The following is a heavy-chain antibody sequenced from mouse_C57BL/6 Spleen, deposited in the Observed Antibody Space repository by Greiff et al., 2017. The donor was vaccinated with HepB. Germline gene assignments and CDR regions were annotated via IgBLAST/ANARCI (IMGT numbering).Heavy chain of an antibody. CDR1: GYTFTDYY. CDR3: ARSGYYGSSYYYAMDY. CDR2: INPYNGGT. V-gene: IGHV1-19*01. J-gene: IGHJ4*01. D-gene: IGHD1-1*01. Sequence: EVQLQQSGPVLVKPGASVKMSCKASGYTFTDYYMNWVKQSHGKSLEWIGVINPYNGGTSYNQKFKGKATLTVDKSSSTAYMELNSLTSEDSAVYYCARSGYYGSSYYYAMDYWGQRTSVTVSS.